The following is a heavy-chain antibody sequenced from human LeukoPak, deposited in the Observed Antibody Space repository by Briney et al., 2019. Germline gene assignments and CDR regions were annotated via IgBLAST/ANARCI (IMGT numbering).Heavy chain of an antibody. CDR3: ATDAFDL. J-gene: IGHJ3*01. CDR1: RFTFSNYW. Sequence: GGSLRLSCAASRFTFSNYWMSWVRQAPGKGLEWVANIKQDGSEKHYVDSVKGRFTISRDNAENSLYLQMNSLRAEDTAVYYCATDAFDLWGQGTVVTVSS. CDR2: IKQDGSEK. V-gene: IGHV3-7*01.